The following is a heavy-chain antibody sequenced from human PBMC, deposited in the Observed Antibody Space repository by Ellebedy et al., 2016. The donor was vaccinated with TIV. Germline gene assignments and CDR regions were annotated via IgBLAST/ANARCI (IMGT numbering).Heavy chain of an antibody. CDR3: ARDPYSGYYWDLNGALDI. Sequence: GGSLRLSCVASGFTFSKYWMSWVRQAPGKGLEWLANIKTDGSEQYFADSVRGRSTLSRDNAENSVYLQMGSLRPEDTAVYYCARDPYSGYYWDLNGALDIWGQGTMVTVSS. D-gene: IGHD5-12*01. V-gene: IGHV3-7*01. J-gene: IGHJ3*02. CDR2: IKTDGSEQ. CDR1: GFTFSKYW.